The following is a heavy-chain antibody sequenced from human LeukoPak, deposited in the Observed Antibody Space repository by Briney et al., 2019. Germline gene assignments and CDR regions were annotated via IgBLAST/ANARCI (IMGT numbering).Heavy chain of an antibody. Sequence: PGGSLRLSCAASGFTFDDFTMHWVRQAPGKGLEWVSLSSWDGGSAHYADSVKGRFTISRDNSKNFLYLQMNSLRPEDTALYYCAKDYCGGDCFSNWFDPWGQGTLVTVSS. J-gene: IGHJ5*02. CDR3: AKDYCGGDCFSNWFDP. CDR1: GFTFDDFT. V-gene: IGHV3-43*01. CDR2: SSWDGGSA. D-gene: IGHD2-21*02.